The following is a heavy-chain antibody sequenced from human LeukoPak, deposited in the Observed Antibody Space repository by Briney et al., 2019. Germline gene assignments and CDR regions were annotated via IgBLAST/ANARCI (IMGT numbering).Heavy chain of an antibody. J-gene: IGHJ6*03. CDR3: ASSSTSSYYYYYMDV. CDR2: IIPIFGTA. V-gene: IGHV1-69*05. D-gene: IGHD2-2*01. Sequence: GASVKVSCKASGGTFSSYAISWVRQAPGQGLEWMGGIIPIFGTANYARKFQGRVTITTDESTSTAYMELSSLRSEDTAVYYCASSSTSSYYYYYMDVWGKGTTVTVSS. CDR1: GGTFSSYA.